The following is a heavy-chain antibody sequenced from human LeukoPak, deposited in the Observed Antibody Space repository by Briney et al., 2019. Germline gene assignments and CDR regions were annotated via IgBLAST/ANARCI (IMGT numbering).Heavy chain of an antibody. CDR2: IYTSGST. V-gene: IGHV4-39*07. D-gene: IGHD5-12*01. J-gene: IGHJ4*02. CDR3: ARDSGHDQLGKFDY. CDR1: GGSISSDTYY. Sequence: SETLSLTCTVSGGSISSDTYYLGWIRQPPGKGLEWIGRIYTSGSTNYNPSLKSRVTISVDTSKNQFSLKLSSVTAADTAVYYCARDSGHDQLGKFDYWGQGTLVTVSS.